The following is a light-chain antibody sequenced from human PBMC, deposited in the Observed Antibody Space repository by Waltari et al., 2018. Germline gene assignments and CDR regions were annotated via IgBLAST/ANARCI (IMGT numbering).Light chain of an antibody. V-gene: IGKV1-39*01. CDR1: QSISSY. Sequence: IQLTQSRFYLSASVGDRVTIPSRASQSISSYLNWYQQKPGKAPKLLLYAASSLQSGVPSRFCGSGAWTDFTTTISSRLHEDVATYYCQQSYSTRGLTFGGGTKVEIK. J-gene: IGKJ4*01. CDR3: QQSYSTRGLT. CDR2: AAS.